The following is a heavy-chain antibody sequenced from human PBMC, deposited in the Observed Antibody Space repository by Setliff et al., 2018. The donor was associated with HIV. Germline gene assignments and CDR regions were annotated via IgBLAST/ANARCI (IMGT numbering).Heavy chain of an antibody. Sequence: PSETLSLTCAVSGGSINGSNWWSWVRQPPGKGLEWIGEIYHSGSTNYNPSLKSRVTISVDKSNNQFSLKMNYVTAADAAVYYCATVTMVRLIGVYHMDVWGKGTPVTVS. CDR1: GGSINGSNW. CDR2: IYHSGST. CDR3: ATVTMVRLIGVYHMDV. D-gene: IGHD3-10*01. V-gene: IGHV4-4*02. J-gene: IGHJ6*03.